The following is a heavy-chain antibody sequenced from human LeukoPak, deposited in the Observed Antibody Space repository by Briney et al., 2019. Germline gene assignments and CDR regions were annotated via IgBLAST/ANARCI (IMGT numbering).Heavy chain of an antibody. CDR1: GGSISYYY. J-gene: IGHJ3*02. CDR2: IHYSGST. D-gene: IGHD6-19*01. Sequence: PSETLSLTCTVSGGSISYYYWSWIPQPPGKGLEWIGYIHYSGSTNYNSSLKSRVTISVHTSNNQFSLKLSSVTAAGTPVYYCGGGAGMRQWLDTYAFDTWGEGEMVTASS. CDR3: GGGAGMRQWLDTYAFDT. V-gene: IGHV4-59*01.